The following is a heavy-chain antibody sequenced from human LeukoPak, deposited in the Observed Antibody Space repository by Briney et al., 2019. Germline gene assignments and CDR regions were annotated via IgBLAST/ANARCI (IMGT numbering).Heavy chain of an antibody. CDR3: ATGERMVRGDGVDY. CDR1: GFTVRNNY. J-gene: IGHJ4*02. Sequence: GGSLRLSCAASGFTVRNNYMSWVRQAPGKGLEWVSVIYSGGSTYYADSVKGRFTISRDNSKNTLYLQTNSLRAEDTAVYFCATGERMVRGDGVDYWGQGTLVTVSS. V-gene: IGHV3-66*01. D-gene: IGHD3-10*01. CDR2: IYSGGST.